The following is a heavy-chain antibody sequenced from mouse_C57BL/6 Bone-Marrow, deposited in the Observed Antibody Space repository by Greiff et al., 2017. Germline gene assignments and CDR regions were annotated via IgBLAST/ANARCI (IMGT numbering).Heavy chain of an antibody. CDR1: GYTFTSYG. V-gene: IGHV1-81*01. J-gene: IGHJ2*01. CDR2: IYPGSGNT. D-gene: IGHD2-12*01. Sequence: QVQLKESGAELARPGASVKLSCKASGYTFTSYGISWVKQRTGQGLEWIGEIYPGSGNTYYNEKFKGKATLTADKSSSTAYMELRGLTSEDSAVYVYARYDDDYWGQGTTLTVSA. CDR3: ARYDDDY.